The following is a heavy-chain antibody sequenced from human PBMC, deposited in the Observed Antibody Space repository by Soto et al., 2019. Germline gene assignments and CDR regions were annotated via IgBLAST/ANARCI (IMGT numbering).Heavy chain of an antibody. V-gene: IGHV1-69*13. Sequence: SVKVSCKASGGTFSSYAISWVRQAPGQGLEWMGGIIPIFGTANYAQKFQGRVTITADESTSTAYMELSSLRSEDTAVYYCARKARDILTGPRDNWFDPWGRGTLVTVSS. CDR3: ARKARDILTGPRDNWFDP. D-gene: IGHD3-9*01. J-gene: IGHJ5*02. CDR2: IIPIFGTA. CDR1: GGTFSSYA.